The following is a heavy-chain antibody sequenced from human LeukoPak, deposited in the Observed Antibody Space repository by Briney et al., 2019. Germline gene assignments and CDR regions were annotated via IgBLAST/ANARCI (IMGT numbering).Heavy chain of an antibody. CDR1: GFTVSSNY. CDR3: ARDVDY. V-gene: IGHV3-66*01. Sequence: PGGSLRLSCAASGFTVSSNYMSWVRQAPGKGLEWVSVIYSDSTNYADSVKGRFSISRDNSKNTLYLQMNSLRAEDTAVYYCARDVDYWGQGTLVTVSS. J-gene: IGHJ4*02. CDR2: IYSDST.